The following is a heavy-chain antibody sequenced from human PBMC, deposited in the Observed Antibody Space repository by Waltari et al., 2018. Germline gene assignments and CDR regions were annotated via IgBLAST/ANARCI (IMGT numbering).Heavy chain of an antibody. Sequence: QVQLVESGGGLVKPGGSLRLSCTASGFNFSDYYMSWIRQAPGKGLEWVSYISTRSNTIYYADSVKGRFTSSRDNANNALYLEMSSLRAEDTAIYYCARTRGATSRNGDYAYWGQGTLVTVSS. V-gene: IGHV3-11*01. D-gene: IGHD4-17*01. J-gene: IGHJ4*02. CDR2: ISTRSNTI. CDR1: GFNFSDYY. CDR3: ARTRGATSRNGDYAY.